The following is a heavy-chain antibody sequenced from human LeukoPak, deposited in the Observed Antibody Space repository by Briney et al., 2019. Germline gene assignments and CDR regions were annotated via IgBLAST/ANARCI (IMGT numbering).Heavy chain of an antibody. D-gene: IGHD7-27*01. Sequence: TSETLSLTCTVSGASISRTTYYWGWFRQPPGKGLEWIATMFYSGYTYYNPSLKSRVTISIDTSENQVSLMLSFVTAADTALYYCAKEPTGDKSFDSWGQGTLVTVSS. CDR1: GASISRTTYY. CDR3: AKEPTGDKSFDS. J-gene: IGHJ4*02. CDR2: MFYSGYT. V-gene: IGHV4-39*07.